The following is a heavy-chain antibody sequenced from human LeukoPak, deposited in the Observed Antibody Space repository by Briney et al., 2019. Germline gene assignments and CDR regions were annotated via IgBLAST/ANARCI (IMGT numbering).Heavy chain of an antibody. CDR1: GFTFSSYA. Sequence: GGSLRLSCAASGFTFSSYAMHWVRQAPGKGLEWVAVISYDGSNKYYADSVKGRFTISRDNSKNTLYLQMNSLRAEDTAVYYCAREVQTRVRGFDYWGQGTLVTVSS. V-gene: IGHV3-30*04. CDR3: AREVQTRVRGFDY. CDR2: ISYDGSNK. J-gene: IGHJ4*02. D-gene: IGHD3-10*01.